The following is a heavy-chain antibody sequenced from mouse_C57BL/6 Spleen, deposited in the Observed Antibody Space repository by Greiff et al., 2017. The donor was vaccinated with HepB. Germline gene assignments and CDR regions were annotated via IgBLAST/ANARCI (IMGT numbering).Heavy chain of an antibody. CDR1: GYTFTDYY. CDR3: ARRYYEGWYFDV. J-gene: IGHJ1*03. CDR2: IYPGSGNT. Sequence: QVTLKESGAELVRPGASVKLSCKASGYTFTDYYINWVKQRPGQGLEWIARIYPGSGNTYYNEKFKGKATLTAEKSSSTAYMQLSSLTSEDSAVYFCARRYYEGWYFDVWGTGTTVTVSS. V-gene: IGHV1-76*01. D-gene: IGHD1-1*01.